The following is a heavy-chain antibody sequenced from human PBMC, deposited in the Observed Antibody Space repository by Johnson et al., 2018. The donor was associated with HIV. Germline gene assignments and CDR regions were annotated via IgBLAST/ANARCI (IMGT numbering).Heavy chain of an antibody. CDR1: GFSVSTSY. Sequence: VQLVESGGDLVQPGGSLRLSCAASGFSVSTSYMTWVRQAPGKGLAWVSSISCGGRTYYADTVKGRGSISRDTSKNTLDLQMNSLRAEDTALYYCAKSPMYYDSSGAFDIWGQGTMVTVSS. V-gene: IGHV3-66*02. CDR3: AKSPMYYDSSGAFDI. D-gene: IGHD3-3*01. J-gene: IGHJ3*02. CDR2: ISCGGRT.